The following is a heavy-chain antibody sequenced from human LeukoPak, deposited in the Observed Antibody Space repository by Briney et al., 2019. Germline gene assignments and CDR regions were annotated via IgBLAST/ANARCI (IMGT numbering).Heavy chain of an antibody. V-gene: IGHV3-30-3*01. CDR3: ARYGGFLDY. J-gene: IGHJ4*02. D-gene: IGHD3-16*01. CDR2: ISYDGSNQ. CDR1: GFTFSNYA. Sequence: GGSLRLSCAASGFTFSNYAMHWVRQAPGKGLEWVAVISYDGSNQYYADSVKGRFTVSRDNSKSTLYLQMNRLRGEDTAVYNCARYGGFLDYWGQGTLVTVSS.